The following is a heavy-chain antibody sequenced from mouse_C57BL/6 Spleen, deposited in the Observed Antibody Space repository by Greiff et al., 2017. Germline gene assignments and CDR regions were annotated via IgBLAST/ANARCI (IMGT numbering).Heavy chain of an antibody. CDR2: ILPGSGST. CDR1: GYTFTGYW. J-gene: IGHJ2*01. CDR3: ARMDDYSLDY. D-gene: IGHD2-4*01. Sequence: QVQLKESGAELMKPGASVKLSCKATGYTFTGYWIEWVKQRPGHGLEWIGEILPGSGSTNYNEKFKGKATLTADTSSNTAYMQLSSLTTEDSAIYYCARMDDYSLDYWGQGTTLTVSS. V-gene: IGHV1-9*01.